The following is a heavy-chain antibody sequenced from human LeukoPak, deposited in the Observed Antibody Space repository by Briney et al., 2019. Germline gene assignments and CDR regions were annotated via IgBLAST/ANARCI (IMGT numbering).Heavy chain of an antibody. CDR2: INPNSGGT. Sequence: ASVKVSCKASGYTFTGYYMHWVRQAPGQGLEWMGWINPNSGGTNYAQKFQGRVTMTRDTSISTAYMELRSLRSDDTAVYYCARGFRGPGSSGYISDYWGQGTLVTVSS. J-gene: IGHJ4*02. CDR1: GYTFTGYY. CDR3: ARGFRGPGSSGYISDY. V-gene: IGHV1-2*02. D-gene: IGHD3-22*01.